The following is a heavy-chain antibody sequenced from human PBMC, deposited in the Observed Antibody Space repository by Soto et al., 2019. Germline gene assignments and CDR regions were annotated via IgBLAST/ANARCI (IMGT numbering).Heavy chain of an antibody. V-gene: IGHV3-23*01. J-gene: IGHJ4*02. CDR2: ISGSGGST. CDR3: AKDGYCSGGSCYHPSAY. CDR1: GFTFSSYA. D-gene: IGHD2-15*01. Sequence: PGGSLRLSCAASGFTFSSYAMSWVRQAPGKGLEWVSAISGSGGSTYYADSVKGRFTISRDNSKNTLYLQMNSLRAEDTAVYYCAKDGYCSGGSCYHPSAYWGQRTLVTVSS.